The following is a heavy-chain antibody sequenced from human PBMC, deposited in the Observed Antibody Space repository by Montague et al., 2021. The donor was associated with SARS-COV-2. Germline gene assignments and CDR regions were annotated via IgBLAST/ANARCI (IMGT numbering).Heavy chain of an antibody. V-gene: IGHV4-39*01. Sequence: SETLSLTCTVSGGSISSRSYYWGWIRQPPGKGLEWIGSIYYSGSTYYNPSLKSRVTISVDTSKNQFSLKLSSVTAADTAVYYCARLRGDYGGTYDTFDIWGQGTVVTVSS. CDR2: IYYSGST. CDR1: GGSISSRSYY. J-gene: IGHJ3*02. CDR3: ARLRGDYGGTYDTFDI. D-gene: IGHD4-23*01.